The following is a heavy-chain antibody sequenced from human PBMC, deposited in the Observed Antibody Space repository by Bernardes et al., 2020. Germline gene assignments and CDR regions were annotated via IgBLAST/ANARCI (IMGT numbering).Heavy chain of an antibody. Sequence: GGSPRLSIAAYEVTPSRHAISWALRAHGEALQGVSGISGSGYRTNYAGPVKGRFTISRDTSKSTLYLQMNCLRAENTAVYNCAKGRDSGYLVPFDYWCQGTLVTFSS. CDR2: ISGSGYRT. CDR1: EVTPSRHA. CDR3: AKGRDSGYLVPFDY. J-gene: IGHJ4*02. V-gene: IGHV3-23*01. D-gene: IGHD3-22*01.